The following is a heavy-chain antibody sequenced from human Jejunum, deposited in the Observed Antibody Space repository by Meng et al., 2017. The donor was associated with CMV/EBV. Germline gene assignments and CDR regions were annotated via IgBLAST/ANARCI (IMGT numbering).Heavy chain of an antibody. CDR2: IASSGSDI. V-gene: IGHV3-48*03. Sequence: LRLSCAASGFTFSSYDMSWVRQAPGKGLEWVSHIASSGSDIYYVDSVKGRFTTSRDNARNSLYLQMNSLTVEDTAVYYCARVFDVWGQGTLVTVSS. CDR3: ARVFDV. CDR1: GFTFSSYD. J-gene: IGHJ4*02.